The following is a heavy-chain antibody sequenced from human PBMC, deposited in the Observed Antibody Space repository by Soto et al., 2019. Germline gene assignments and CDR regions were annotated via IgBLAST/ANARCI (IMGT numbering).Heavy chain of an antibody. V-gene: IGHV4-39*01. CDR2: IYYSGST. D-gene: IGHD1-1*01. Sequence: SETLSLTCTVSGGSISSSSYYWGWIRQPPGKGLEWIGSIYYSGSTYYNSSLKSRVTISVDTPKNQFSLKLSSVTAADTAVYYCAAQWLERRNWFDPWGQGTLVTVSS. CDR1: GGSISSSSYY. J-gene: IGHJ5*02. CDR3: AAQWLERRNWFDP.